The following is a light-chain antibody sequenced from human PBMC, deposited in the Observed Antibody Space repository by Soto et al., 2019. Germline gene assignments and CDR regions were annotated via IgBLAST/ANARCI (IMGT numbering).Light chain of an antibody. CDR1: HNDIGTYEY. CDR3: SSFTSARIYV. J-gene: IGLJ1*01. Sequence: HSVLTQPTSVSGSPGQSISISCTGNHNDIGTYEYVSWYQQHPGRAPRLLIYGVTTRPSGIYDRFSAYKSGLTASLTISGLQPEDEADYYCSSFTSARIYVFGTGTKVTV. CDR2: GVT. V-gene: IGLV2-14*03.